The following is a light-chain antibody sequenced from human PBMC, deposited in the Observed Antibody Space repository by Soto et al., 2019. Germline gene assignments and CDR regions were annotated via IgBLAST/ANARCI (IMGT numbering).Light chain of an antibody. J-gene: IGKJ1*01. CDR1: QSIRNY. CDR3: QQSYSYVRT. V-gene: IGKV1-39*01. CDR2: AAS. Sequence: DIQLTPSPSFLSASVRDTVTITCRASQSIRNYVNWYQQKPGKAPRLLIYAASSLQTGVPSRFSGSGSGTDFTLTISSLQPEDFGTYYCQQSYSYVRTVGQGTKVDIK.